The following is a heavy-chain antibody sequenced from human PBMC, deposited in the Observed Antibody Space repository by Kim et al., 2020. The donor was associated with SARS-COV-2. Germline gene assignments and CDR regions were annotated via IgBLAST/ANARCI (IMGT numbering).Heavy chain of an antibody. J-gene: IGHJ3*02. D-gene: IGHD3-10*01. V-gene: IGHV5-10-1*01. CDR2: IDPSDSYT. CDR3: ASRRGLDTFDI. Sequence: GESLKISCKGSGYSFISYRIHWVRQMPGKGLEWMGRIDPSDSYTNYSPSFQGHVSISADKSIKTAYLQWGGLKASDTAMYYCASRRGLDTFDIWGPGTVITVSS. CDR1: GYSFISYR.